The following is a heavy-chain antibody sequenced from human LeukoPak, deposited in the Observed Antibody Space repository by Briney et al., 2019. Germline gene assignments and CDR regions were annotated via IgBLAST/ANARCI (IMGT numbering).Heavy chain of an antibody. CDR3: ARDPGRGLYFDY. V-gene: IGHV3-21*01. Sequence: GGSLRLSFAAPGFTFISYSMNWVRQAPAKGLEWVSSFSSSSSYIYYADSVKGRSTISRDNAKKSLYLQMNSLRAEYTAVYYCARDPGRGLYFDYWGQGTLVTVSS. J-gene: IGHJ4*02. CDR2: FSSSSSYI. CDR1: GFTFISYS.